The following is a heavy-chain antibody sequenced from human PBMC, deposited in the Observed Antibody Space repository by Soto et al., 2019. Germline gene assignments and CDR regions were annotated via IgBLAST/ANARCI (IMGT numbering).Heavy chain of an antibody. CDR1: GFTFSDHY. J-gene: IGHJ4*02. CDR2: IRNKVMTYTT. V-gene: IGHV3-72*01. CDR3: TRVCRLTKPYETDY. Sequence: EVQLVQSGGGLVQPEGSLRLSCVASGFTFSDHYMDWFRQAPGKGLEWVGRIRNKVMTYTTESAASVKGRFTVSRDDSWNSLYIQRNSMNTEDTGMYYCTRVCRLTKPYETDYWGQGTVVTVSS. D-gene: IGHD2-21*01.